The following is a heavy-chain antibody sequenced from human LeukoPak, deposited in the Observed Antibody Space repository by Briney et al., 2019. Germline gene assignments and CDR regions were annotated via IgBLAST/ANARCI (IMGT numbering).Heavy chain of an antibody. D-gene: IGHD6-13*01. CDR2: IFTSGST. Sequence: SETLSLTCTVSGGSISSYYWSWIRQPAGKGLEWIGRIFTSGSTNYNPSLKSRVTMSVDTSKNQFSLKLSSVTAADTAVYYCARDRSSSWTGDYFDYWGQGTLVTVSS. J-gene: IGHJ4*02. CDR1: GGSISSYY. V-gene: IGHV4-4*07. CDR3: ARDRSSSWTGDYFDY.